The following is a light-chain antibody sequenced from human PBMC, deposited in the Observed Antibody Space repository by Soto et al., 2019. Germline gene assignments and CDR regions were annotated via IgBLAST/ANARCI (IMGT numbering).Light chain of an antibody. CDR2: GAS. Sequence: EIVLTQSPGTLSLSPGERATLSCRASQSVRNNFLAWYQQKPGQAPRLLIYGASSRATGIPDRFGGSGSGTDFTLTISRLEPEDLAVYYCQQYGSSPTFGGGTKVEIK. CDR1: QSVRNNF. J-gene: IGKJ4*01. CDR3: QQYGSSPT. V-gene: IGKV3-20*01.